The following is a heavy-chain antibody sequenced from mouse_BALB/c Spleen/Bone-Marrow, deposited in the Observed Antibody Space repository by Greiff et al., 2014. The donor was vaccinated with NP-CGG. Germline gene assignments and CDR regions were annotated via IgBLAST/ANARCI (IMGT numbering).Heavy chain of an antibody. CDR2: IDPANGNT. CDR3: AEITTAAYYVIDY. Sequence: EVQLQQSGAELVKPGAPVKLSCTASGFNIKDTYIHWVKQRPEQGLEWIGRIDPANGNTKYDPKFQGKATITADTSSNTAYLQLSSLTSEDTAVYYCAEITTAAYYVIDYWGQGTSVTVSS. CDR1: GFNIKDTY. J-gene: IGHJ4*01. D-gene: IGHD1-2*01. V-gene: IGHV14-3*02.